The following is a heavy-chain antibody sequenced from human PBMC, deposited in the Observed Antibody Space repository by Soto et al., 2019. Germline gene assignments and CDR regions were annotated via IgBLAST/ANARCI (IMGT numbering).Heavy chain of an antibody. CDR1: GFTFSGFD. CDR2: IGTAGDT. V-gene: IGHV3-13*01. D-gene: IGHD2-15*01. Sequence: SLRLSCEASGFTFSGFDMHWVRQPTGKGLEWVSTIGTAGDTYYAVSVKGRFTISRDNAKNSLSLQMNSLRAGDTAVYFCARGQEVGAHFFDSWGQGTQVTVSS. CDR3: ARGQEVGAHFFDS. J-gene: IGHJ4*02.